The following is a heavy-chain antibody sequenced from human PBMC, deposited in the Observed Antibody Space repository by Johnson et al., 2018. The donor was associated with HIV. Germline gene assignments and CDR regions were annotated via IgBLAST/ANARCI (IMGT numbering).Heavy chain of an antibody. J-gene: IGHJ3*02. CDR1: GFTFSSYG. V-gene: IGHV3-30*18. CDR2: ISDDGSNK. D-gene: IGHD6-13*01. Sequence: VQLVESGGGVVQPGRSLRLSCAASGFTFSSYGMHWVRQAPGKGLERVAVISDDGSNKYYADSVKGRFTISRDNSKNTLYLQMNSLRAEDTAVYYCAKAMSVSSWEHRGAFDIWGQGTMVTVSS. CDR3: AKAMSVSSWEHRGAFDI.